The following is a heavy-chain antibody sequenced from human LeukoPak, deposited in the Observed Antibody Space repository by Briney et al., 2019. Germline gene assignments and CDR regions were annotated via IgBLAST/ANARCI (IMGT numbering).Heavy chain of an antibody. CDR3: ARGWSRYSSGWKYYFDY. J-gene: IGHJ4*02. D-gene: IGHD6-19*01. V-gene: IGHV1-2*02. CDR1: GCTLTGYY. CDR2: INPNSGST. Sequence: ASVKDSCKATGCTLTGYYMHWVRQAPGQELDWMGWINPNSGSTNYAQKFQGRVTMTRDTSISTAYMELSRLRSDDTAVYYGARGWSRYSSGWKYYFDYWGQGTLVTVSS.